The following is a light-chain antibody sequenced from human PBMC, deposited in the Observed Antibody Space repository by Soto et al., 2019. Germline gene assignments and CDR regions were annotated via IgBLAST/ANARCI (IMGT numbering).Light chain of an antibody. Sequence: EIVLTHSPGTLSLSPGERATLSCRASQSVSNNYLAWYQQKPDQAPRLLISGASNRANGIPDRFSGSGSGTDFTLTISRLEPEDFAVYYCQQYGSSGTFGQVIKVDIK. CDR3: QQYGSSGT. CDR2: GAS. CDR1: QSVSNNY. V-gene: IGKV3-20*01. J-gene: IGKJ1*01.